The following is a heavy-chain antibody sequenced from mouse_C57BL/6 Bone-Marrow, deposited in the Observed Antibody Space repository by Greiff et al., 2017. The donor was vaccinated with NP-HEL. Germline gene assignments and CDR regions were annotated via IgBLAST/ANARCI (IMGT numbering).Heavy chain of an antibody. CDR2: INYDGSST. V-gene: IGHV5-16*01. J-gene: IGHJ2*01. D-gene: IGHD4-1*01. CDR3: ARDAAGTYFDY. CDR1: GFTFSDYY. Sequence: EVQRVESEGGLVQPGSSMKLSCTASGFTFSDYYMAWVRQVPEKGLEWVANINYDGSSTYYLDSLKSRFIISRDNAKNILYLQMSSLKSEDTATYYCARDAAGTYFDYGGQGTTLTVSS.